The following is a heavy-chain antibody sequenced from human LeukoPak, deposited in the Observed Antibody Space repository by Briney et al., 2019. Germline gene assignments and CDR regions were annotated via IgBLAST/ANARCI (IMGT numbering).Heavy chain of an antibody. D-gene: IGHD3-3*01. J-gene: IGHJ6*02. CDR1: GFTFSSYW. Sequence: GGSLRLSCAASGFTFSSYWMSWVRQAPGKGLEWVANIKQDGSEKYYVDSVKGRFTISRDNAKNSLYLQMNSLRAEDTAVYYCARGVVSVRYYDFWSGPPYYYGMDVWGLGTTVTVSS. CDR2: IKQDGSEK. V-gene: IGHV3-7*01. CDR3: ARGVVSVRYYDFWSGPPYYYGMDV.